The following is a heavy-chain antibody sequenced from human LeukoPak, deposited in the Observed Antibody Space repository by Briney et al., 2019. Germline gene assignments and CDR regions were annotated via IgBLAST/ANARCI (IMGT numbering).Heavy chain of an antibody. CDR1: GGSISSYY. D-gene: IGHD4-17*01. CDR2: IYYSGST. V-gene: IGHV4-59*01. CDR3: ARVDDYGDYGSSDRGDY. Sequence: SETLSLTCTVSGGSISSYYWSWIRQPPGKGLEWIGYIYYSGSTNYNPSLKSRVTISVDTSKNQFSLKLSSVTAADTAVYYCARVDDYGDYGSSDRGDYWGQGTLVTVSS. J-gene: IGHJ4*02.